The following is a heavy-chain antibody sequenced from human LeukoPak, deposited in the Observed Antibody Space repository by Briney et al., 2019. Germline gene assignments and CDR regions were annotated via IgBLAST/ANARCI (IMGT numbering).Heavy chain of an antibody. CDR3: AMRGGNFNT. CDR2: ISSTSTYI. Sequence: TGGSLRLSCAASEFTFSSYTINWVRQAPGKGLEWVSSISSTSTYISYADSVKGRFTISRDNAKNSLYLQMNSLRAEDPAVYYCAMRGGNFNTWGQGTLVTVSS. D-gene: IGHD2-15*01. V-gene: IGHV3-21*01. J-gene: IGHJ4*02. CDR1: EFTFSSYT.